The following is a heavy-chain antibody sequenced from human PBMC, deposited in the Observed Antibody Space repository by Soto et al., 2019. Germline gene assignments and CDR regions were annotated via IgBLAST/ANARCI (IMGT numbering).Heavy chain of an antibody. Sequence: SETLSLTCTVSGGSMSNYYWSWIRQPPGKGLEWIGCVYYSGSTNYNPSLESRVTISVDTSKNQFSLKLSSVTAADTAVYYCTREQTSTVVTQWGQGTLVTVSS. CDR1: GGSMSNYY. J-gene: IGHJ4*02. CDR3: TREQTSTVVTQ. V-gene: IGHV4-59*01. CDR2: VYYSGST. D-gene: IGHD4-17*01.